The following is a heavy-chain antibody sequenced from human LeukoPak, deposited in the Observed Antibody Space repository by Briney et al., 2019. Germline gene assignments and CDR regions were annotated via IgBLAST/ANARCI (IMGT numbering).Heavy chain of an antibody. V-gene: IGHV1-2*02. D-gene: IGHD2-15*01. J-gene: IGHJ4*02. Sequence: ASVKVSCKASGYTFTGYYMHWVRQAPGQGLEWMGWIDPNSGGTNYAQKFQGRVTMTRDTSISTAYMELSRLRSDDTAVYYCARGLGYCSGGSCYLYYWGQGTLVTVSS. CDR2: IDPNSGGT. CDR3: ARGLGYCSGGSCYLYY. CDR1: GYTFTGYY.